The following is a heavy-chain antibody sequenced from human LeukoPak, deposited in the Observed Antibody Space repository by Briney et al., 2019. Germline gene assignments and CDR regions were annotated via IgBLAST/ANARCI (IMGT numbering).Heavy chain of an antibody. CDR3: ARTSRHFYGSGSNLTPWPADMDV. Sequence: SETLSLTCTVSGGSINSYYWTWIRQPPGQGLEWIGYIYYSGSNHYNPSLNSRVTISMDTSKNHFSLKLSSVTAADTAIYYCARTSRHFYGSGSNLTPWPADMDVWGQGTKVTVSS. V-gene: IGHV4-59*01. D-gene: IGHD3-10*01. J-gene: IGHJ6*02. CDR1: GGSINSYY. CDR2: IYYSGSN.